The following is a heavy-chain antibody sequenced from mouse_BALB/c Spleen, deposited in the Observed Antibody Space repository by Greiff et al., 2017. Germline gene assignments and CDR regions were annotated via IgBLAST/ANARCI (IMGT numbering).Heavy chain of an antibody. CDR3: ARSGYPDYRSFAY. J-gene: IGHJ3*01. CDR2: ISYSGST. V-gene: IGHV3-2*02. D-gene: IGHD2-14*01. Sequence: ESGPGLVKPSQSLSLTCTVTGYSITSDYVWNWIRQFPGNKLEWMGYISYSGSTSYNPSLKSRISITRDTSKNQFFLQLNSVTTEDTATYYCARSGYPDYRSFAYWGQGTLVTVSA. CDR1: GYSITSDYV.